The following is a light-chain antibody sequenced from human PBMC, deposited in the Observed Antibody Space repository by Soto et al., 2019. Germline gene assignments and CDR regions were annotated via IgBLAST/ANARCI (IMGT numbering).Light chain of an antibody. CDR2: GNN. J-gene: IGLJ1*01. Sequence: QSVLTQPPSASGTPGQRVTISCSVSSSNIGANTVTWYQQLPGTAPKLLIFGNNHRPSGVPDRFSGSKSGTSGSLAISGLQSEDEADYYCATWDDSLNGYVFGAGTKVTVL. V-gene: IGLV1-44*01. CDR3: ATWDDSLNGYV. CDR1: SSNIGANT.